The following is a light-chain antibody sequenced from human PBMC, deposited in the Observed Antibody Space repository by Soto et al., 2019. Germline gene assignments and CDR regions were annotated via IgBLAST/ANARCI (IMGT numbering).Light chain of an antibody. CDR2: GAS. Sequence: VLTQSPATLSVSPGDRATLSCRASQTVGNNLAWYQQKPDQAPRLLIYGASSGATGLPARFSASGSGTEFTLTISSLQSEDFAVYYCHQYNNWPPHTFGQGTKLEI. CDR3: HQYNNWPPHT. J-gene: IGKJ2*01. CDR1: QTVGNN. V-gene: IGKV3-15*01.